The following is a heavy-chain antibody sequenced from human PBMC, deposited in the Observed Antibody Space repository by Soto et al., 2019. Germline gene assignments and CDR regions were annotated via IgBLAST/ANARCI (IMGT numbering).Heavy chain of an antibody. Sequence: GGSLRLSCAASGFTFSSYWMHWVRQAPGKGLVWVSRINSDGSSTSYADSVKGRFTISRDNAKNTLYLQMNSLRAEDTAVYYCATTPKMATTDQSFDYWGQGTLVTVSS. CDR2: INSDGSST. CDR3: ATTPKMATTDQSFDY. CDR1: GFTFSSYW. D-gene: IGHD5-12*01. V-gene: IGHV3-74*01. J-gene: IGHJ4*02.